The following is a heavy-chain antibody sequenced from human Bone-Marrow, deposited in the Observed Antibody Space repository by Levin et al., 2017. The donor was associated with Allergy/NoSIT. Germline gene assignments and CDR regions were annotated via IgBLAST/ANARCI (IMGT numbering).Heavy chain of an antibody. CDR1: GFTFSTYA. Sequence: GGSLRLSCTASGFTFSTYAMSWVRQATGKGLEWVSSISGGGGRTDYADSVKGRFTISRDNSKNTLYLQMNSLRVEDTAVYYCAKGMELWDIIAVGPPFDYWGQGTLVTVSS. D-gene: IGHD6-19*01. CDR2: ISGGGGRT. V-gene: IGHV3-23*01. J-gene: IGHJ4*02. CDR3: AKGMELWDIIAVGPPFDY.